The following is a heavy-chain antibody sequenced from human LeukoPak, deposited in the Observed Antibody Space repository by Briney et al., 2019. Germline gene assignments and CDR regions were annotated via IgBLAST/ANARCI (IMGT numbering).Heavy chain of an antibody. CDR1: GYTFTGYY. J-gene: IGHJ4*02. Sequence: ASVKVSCKASGYTFTGYYMHWVRLAPGQGLEWMGWINPNSGGTNYAQKFQGRVTMTRDTSISTAYMELSRLRSDDTAVYYCASYCSSTSCKYHFDYWGQGTLVTVSS. D-gene: IGHD2-2*01. CDR2: INPNSGGT. CDR3: ASYCSSTSCKYHFDY. V-gene: IGHV1-2*02.